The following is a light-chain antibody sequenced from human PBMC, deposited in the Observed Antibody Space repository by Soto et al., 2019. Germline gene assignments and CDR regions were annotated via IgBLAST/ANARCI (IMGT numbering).Light chain of an antibody. J-gene: IGLJ3*02. CDR1: SSDVGGYNY. V-gene: IGLV2-11*01. CDR3: CSYAGTYTPWV. CDR2: DVS. Sequence: QSALTQPRSVSGSPGQSVTISCTGTSSDVGGYNYVSWYQQHPGKAPKLVIYDVSKRPSGVPDRFSGSKSGNTASLTVSGLQAEDEADYSCCSYAGTYTPWVFGGGTQLTVL.